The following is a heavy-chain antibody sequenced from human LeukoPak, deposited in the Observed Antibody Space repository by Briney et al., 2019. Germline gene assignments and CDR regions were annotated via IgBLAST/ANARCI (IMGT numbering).Heavy chain of an antibody. D-gene: IGHD2-2*01. Sequence: PGGSLRLSCAASGFTFSTYAMNWVRQAPGKGLEWVSSITSSSSYIYYADSVKGRFTISRDNAKNSLYLQMNSLRAEDTAVYYCAREIVVVPAAMFDYWGRGALVTVSS. J-gene: IGHJ4*02. V-gene: IGHV3-21*01. CDR3: AREIVVVPAAMFDY. CDR1: GFTFSTYA. CDR2: ITSSSSYI.